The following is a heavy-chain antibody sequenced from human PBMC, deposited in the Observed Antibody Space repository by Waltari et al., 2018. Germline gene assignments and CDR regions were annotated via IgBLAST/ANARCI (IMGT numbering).Heavy chain of an antibody. V-gene: IGHV4-59*01. Sequence: VLLEESGPGLVKPSETLSLTCTVSGGSISGFYWTWLRQPPGKGLEYIGYIFYTGNTNCNPSLKILVIRSVDPSRNQFSLKMRALTAADTAVYYCARLGGDRFGSLRHCGPASCTTWIDPWGRGTLVTVSS. CDR3: ARLGGDRFGSLRHCGPASCTTWIDP. J-gene: IGHJ5*02. CDR2: IFYTGNT. D-gene: IGHD2-2*01. CDR1: GGSISGFY.